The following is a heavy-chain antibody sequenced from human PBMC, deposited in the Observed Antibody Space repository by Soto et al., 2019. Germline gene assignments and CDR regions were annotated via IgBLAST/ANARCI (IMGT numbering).Heavy chain of an antibody. CDR2: IIPIFGTA. CDR3: ARDIAAARGDYYYGMDV. D-gene: IGHD6-13*01. V-gene: IGHV1-69*13. Sequence: SVKVSCKASGGTFSSYAISWVRQAPGQGLEWMGGIIPIFGTANYAQKFQGRVTITADESTSTAYMELSSLRSEDTAVYYCARDIAAARGDYYYGMDVWGQGTTVTVSS. CDR1: GGTFSSYA. J-gene: IGHJ6*02.